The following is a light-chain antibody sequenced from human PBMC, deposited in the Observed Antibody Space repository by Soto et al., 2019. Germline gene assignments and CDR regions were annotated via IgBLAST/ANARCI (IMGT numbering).Light chain of an antibody. Sequence: EIVLTQSPATLSLSPGERATLSCRASQSVSSYLAWYQQKPGQAPRLLIYDASNRATGIPARFSGSGSGTDFTLTISSLEPEDFAVYYCQQRSNWPPLFDGGTKVEIK. CDR1: QSVSSY. CDR3: QQRSNWPPL. J-gene: IGKJ4*01. V-gene: IGKV3-11*01. CDR2: DAS.